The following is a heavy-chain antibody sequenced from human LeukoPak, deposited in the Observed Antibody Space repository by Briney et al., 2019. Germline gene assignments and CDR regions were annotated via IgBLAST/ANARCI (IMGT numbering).Heavy chain of an antibody. CDR3: TTLKDIVVVVAATPDYYYYMDV. V-gene: IGHV3-23*01. D-gene: IGHD2-15*01. CDR2: ISGSGGST. CDR1: GFTFSSYA. J-gene: IGHJ6*03. Sequence: GGSLRLSCAASGFTFSSYAMSWVRQAPGKGLEWVSAISGSGGSTYYADSVKGRFTISRDNSKNTLYLQMNSLRAEDTAVYYCTTLKDIVVVVAATPDYYYYMDVWGKGTTVTVSS.